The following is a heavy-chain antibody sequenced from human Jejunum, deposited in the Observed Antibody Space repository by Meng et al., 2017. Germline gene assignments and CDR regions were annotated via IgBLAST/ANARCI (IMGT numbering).Heavy chain of an antibody. CDR1: GFTFGDYA. CDR2: IRSKTYGGTT. D-gene: IGHD6-19*01. CDR3: SDSSGYAFDI. Sequence: RSLRLSCTASGFTFGDYAMSWYRQVPGKGLEWVGFIRSKTYGGTTEYAASVKRRFTISRDDSKNIAYLQMNSLKTEDTAVYYCSDSSGYAFDIWGQGTMVTVSS. J-gene: IGHJ3*02. V-gene: IGHV3-49*03.